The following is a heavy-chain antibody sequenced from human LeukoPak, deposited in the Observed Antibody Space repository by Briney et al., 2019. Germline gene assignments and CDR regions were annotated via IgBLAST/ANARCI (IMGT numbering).Heavy chain of an antibody. J-gene: IGHJ4*02. D-gene: IGHD6-13*01. V-gene: IGHV1-2*02. CDR1: GFTFTDYY. CDR3: ARDPPAAGSTEFDF. CDR2: IHPKSGGT. Sequence: ASVTVSCTASGFTFTDYYIHWVRQAPGQGLEWMGSIHPKSGGTKYAQKFQGRVTVTRDTSISATYMELSRLTSDDTAVYYCARDPPAAGSTEFDFWGQGTLVTVSS.